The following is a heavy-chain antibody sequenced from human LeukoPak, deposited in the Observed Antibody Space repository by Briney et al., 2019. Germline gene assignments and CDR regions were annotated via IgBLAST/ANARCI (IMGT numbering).Heavy chain of an antibody. CDR1: GASTSSRGYY. CDR2: IYHTGTT. CDR3: ARDYRITIFGVVITPSLWYYYGMDV. J-gene: IGHJ6*02. V-gene: IGHV4-31*03. Sequence: SQTLSLTCTISGASTSSRGYYWTWVRQHSGKGLEWIGYIYHTGTTYYNPSLRSRITISMGTSKNQFSLKMTSMTAADTAVYYCARDYRITIFGVVITPSLWYYYGMDVWGQGTTATVSS. D-gene: IGHD3-3*01.